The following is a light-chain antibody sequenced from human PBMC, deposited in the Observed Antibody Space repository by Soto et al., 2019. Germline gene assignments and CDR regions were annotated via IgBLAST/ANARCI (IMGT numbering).Light chain of an antibody. CDR1: QSVSNN. V-gene: IGKV3-15*01. CDR2: HAA. CDR3: QQYNEWPLT. Sequence: EIVMTQSPATLSVSPGERATLSCRASQSVSNNVAWYQQKPGQAPRLLIYHAATRATGITARFSGSGSGTEVTLTISSLQSEDFPVYYCQQYNEWPLTFGGGTKVEIK. J-gene: IGKJ4*01.